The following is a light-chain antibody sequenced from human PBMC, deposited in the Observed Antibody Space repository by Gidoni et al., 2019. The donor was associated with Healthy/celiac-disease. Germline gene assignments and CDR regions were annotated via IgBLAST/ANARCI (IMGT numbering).Light chain of an antibody. CDR1: ALSNQY. V-gene: IGLV3-25*02. CDR2: KDS. J-gene: IGLJ3*02. Sequence: SYELTQPPSFSVSPGQTARITCSGDALSNQYAYWYQQKPGQAPVLVIYKDSERPSGIPERFSGSSSGTTVTLTISGVQAEDEADYYCQSADSSGTYWVFGGGTKLTVL. CDR3: QSADSSGTYWV.